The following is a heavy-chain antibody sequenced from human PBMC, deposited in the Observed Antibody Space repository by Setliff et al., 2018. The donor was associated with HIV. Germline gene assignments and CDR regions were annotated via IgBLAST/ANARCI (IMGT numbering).Heavy chain of an antibody. Sequence: QAGGSLRLSCVMSGFTFSNYWMHWVRQVPGKGPVWVAHIKGDGSITNYADSVKGRFTISRDNAKNTLDLQMNSLRAEDSAVYYCVREGLYCTSDNCYVAAYDIWGQGTMVTVSS. CDR3: VREGLYCTSDNCYVAAYDI. V-gene: IGHV3-74*01. J-gene: IGHJ3*02. CDR2: IKGDGSIT. CDR1: GFTFSNYW. D-gene: IGHD2-2*01.